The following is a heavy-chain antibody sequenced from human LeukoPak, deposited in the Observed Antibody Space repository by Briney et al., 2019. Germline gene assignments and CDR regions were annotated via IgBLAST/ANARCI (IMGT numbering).Heavy chain of an antibody. CDR3: ARDWGAYYHFFDY. CDR1: GFSMSVYW. J-gene: IGHJ4*02. CDR2: IKQDGSER. V-gene: IGHV3-7*01. Sequence: PGGSLRLSCEASGFSMSVYWMSWVRQATGKGLEWGGNIKQDGSERNYVDSVKGRFTISRDNAKKSLYLQMDSLRAEDAAVYYCARDWGAYYHFFDYWGQGTLVTVSS. D-gene: IGHD3-22*01.